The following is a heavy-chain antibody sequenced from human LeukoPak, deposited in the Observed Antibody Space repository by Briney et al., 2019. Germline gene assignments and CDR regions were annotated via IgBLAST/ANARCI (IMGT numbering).Heavy chain of an antibody. D-gene: IGHD2-21*02. CDR2: INPNSGGT. J-gene: IGHJ4*02. Sequence: ASVTASCKASGYIFTGYYMHWVRQAPGQGLEWMGWINPNSGGTNYAQKFQGRVTMTRDTSISTAYMELSGLRSDDTAVYYCARAAGSDSRDYFDYWGQGTLVTVSS. V-gene: IGHV1-2*02. CDR1: GYIFTGYY. CDR3: ARAAGSDSRDYFDY.